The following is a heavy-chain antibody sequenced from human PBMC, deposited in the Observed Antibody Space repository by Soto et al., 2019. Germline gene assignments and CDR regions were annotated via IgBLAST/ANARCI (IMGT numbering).Heavy chain of an antibody. CDR3: ARRGVRWGYGMDV. D-gene: IGHD3-16*01. CDR1: GFTFSDYY. CDR2: ISSSSSYT. Sequence: PGGSLRLSCAASGFTFSDYYMSCIRQAPGKGLEWVSYISSSSSYTNYADSVKDRFTISRDNAKNSLYLQTNSLRAEDTAVYYCARRGVRWGYGMDVWGQGTTVTVSS. V-gene: IGHV3-11*06. J-gene: IGHJ6*02.